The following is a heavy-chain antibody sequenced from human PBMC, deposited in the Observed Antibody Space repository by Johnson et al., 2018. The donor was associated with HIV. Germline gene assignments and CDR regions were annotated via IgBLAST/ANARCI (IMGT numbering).Heavy chain of an antibody. J-gene: IGHJ3*02. Sequence: QVQLVESGGGVVQPGRSLRLSCAASGFTFSSYGMHWVRQAPGKGLEWVAVISYDGNNKYYADSVKGRFTISRDNSKNTLYLQMNSLRADDTAVYYCAKEGSGYFHAFDIWGQGTMVTVSS. CDR3: AKEGSGYFHAFDI. CDR1: GFTFSSYG. V-gene: IGHV3-30*18. CDR2: ISYDGNNK. D-gene: IGHD3-22*01.